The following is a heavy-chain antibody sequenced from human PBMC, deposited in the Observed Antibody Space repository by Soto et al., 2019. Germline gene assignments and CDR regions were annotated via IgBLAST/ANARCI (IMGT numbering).Heavy chain of an antibody. CDR2: IKQDGSEK. V-gene: IGHV3-7*01. Sequence: PGGSLRLSCAASGFTFSSYWMSWVRQAPGKGLEWVANIKQDGSEKYYVDSVKGRFTISRDNAKNSLYLQMNSLRAEDTAVYYCARDRRFLEWSLFDYPGQGTRVTVSS. CDR1: GFTFSSYW. D-gene: IGHD3-3*01. CDR3: ARDRRFLEWSLFDY. J-gene: IGHJ4*02.